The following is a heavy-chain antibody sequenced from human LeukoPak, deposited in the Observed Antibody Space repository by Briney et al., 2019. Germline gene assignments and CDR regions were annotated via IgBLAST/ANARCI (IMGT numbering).Heavy chain of an antibody. CDR1: GGTFSSYT. V-gene: IGHV1-69*04. Sequence: GASVKVSCKASGGTFSSYTISWVRQAPGQGREWMGRIIPILGIANYAQKFQGRVTITADKSTSTAYMELSSLRSEDTAVYYCARDVAATTDYWGQGTLVTVSS. J-gene: IGHJ4*02. D-gene: IGHD1-26*01. CDR3: ARDVAATTDY. CDR2: IIPILGIA.